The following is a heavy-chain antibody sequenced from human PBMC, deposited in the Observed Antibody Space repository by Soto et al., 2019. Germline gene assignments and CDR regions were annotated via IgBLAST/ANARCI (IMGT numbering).Heavy chain of an antibody. D-gene: IGHD3-16*01. J-gene: IGHJ5*02. Sequence: SETLSLTCSVSGVSMRNSYWTWIRQSAGKGLEWIGRISTSGNTNYNPSLNSRLTMSVDTSKNQVSLKLTSVTAADTAVYYCARGGGVPALGDPWGQGTLVTV. V-gene: IGHV4-4*07. CDR2: ISTSGNT. CDR1: GVSMRNSY. CDR3: ARGGGVPALGDP.